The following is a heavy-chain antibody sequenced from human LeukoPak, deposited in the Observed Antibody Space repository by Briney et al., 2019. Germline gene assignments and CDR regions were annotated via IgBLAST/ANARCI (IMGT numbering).Heavy chain of an antibody. D-gene: IGHD3-22*01. CDR1: GFTFSSYA. V-gene: IGHV3-23*01. J-gene: IGHJ4*02. CDR3: AKGRYESSGFNWAA. Sequence: GGSLRLSCAASGFTFSSYAMSWVRQAPGKGLEWVSAISGSGGSTYYADSVKGRFTFSRDNSKNTLYLQMNSLRAEDTAVYYCAKGRYESSGFNWAAWGQGTLVTVSS. CDR2: ISGSGGST.